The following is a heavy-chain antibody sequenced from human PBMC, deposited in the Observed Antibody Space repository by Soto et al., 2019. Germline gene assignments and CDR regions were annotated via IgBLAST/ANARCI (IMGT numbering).Heavy chain of an antibody. CDR2: IYYSGST. V-gene: IGHV4-59*12. Sequence: SETLSLTCAVYGGSISSYYWSWIRQPPGKGLEWIGYIYYSGSTNYNPSLKSRVTISVDKSKNQFSLKLSSVTAADTAVYYCARVAVAGTRVDYWGQGTLVTVSS. CDR1: GGSISSYY. CDR3: ARVAVAGTRVDY. J-gene: IGHJ4*02. D-gene: IGHD6-19*01.